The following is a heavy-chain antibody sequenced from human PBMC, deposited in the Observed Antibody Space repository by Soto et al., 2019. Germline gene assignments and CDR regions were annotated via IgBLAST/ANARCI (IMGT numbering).Heavy chain of an antibody. D-gene: IGHD3-22*01. J-gene: IGHJ5*02. CDR3: ARKDKSGYFNWFDP. V-gene: IGHV5-51*01. CDR1: GYRFTSYW. CDR2: IFPSDSDT. Sequence: XESLTISGRTSGYRFTSYWIALVRQMPGKGLEWMGIIFPSDSDTRYSPSFQGQVTISADRSTSTVFLQWASLKASDTAVYFCARKDKSGYFNWFDPWGQGTLVTVSS.